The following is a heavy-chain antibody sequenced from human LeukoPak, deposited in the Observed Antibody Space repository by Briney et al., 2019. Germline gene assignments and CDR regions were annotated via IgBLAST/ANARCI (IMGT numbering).Heavy chain of an antibody. Sequence: SQTLSLTCTVSGGSISSGSYYWGWIRQPPGKGLGWNGSIYYSGSTYYNPSLKSRVTISVDTSKNQFSLKLSSVTAADTAVYYCARLPRVSWPRYYFDYWGQGTLVTVSS. V-gene: IGHV4-39*01. CDR2: IYYSGST. D-gene: IGHD6-13*01. J-gene: IGHJ4*02. CDR1: GGSISSGSYY. CDR3: ARLPRVSWPRYYFDY.